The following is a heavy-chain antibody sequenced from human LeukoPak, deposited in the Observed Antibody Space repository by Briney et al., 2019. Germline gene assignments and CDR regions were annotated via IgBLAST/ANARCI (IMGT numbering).Heavy chain of an antibody. Sequence: GASVKVSCKASGYTFTGYYMHWVPQAPGQGLEWMGWINPNSGGTNYAQKFQGRVTMTRDTSISTAYMELSRLRSDDTAVYYCARPISSSWFFWFDPWGQGTLVTVSS. CDR1: GYTFTGYY. D-gene: IGHD6-13*01. CDR2: INPNSGGT. CDR3: ARPISSSWFFWFDP. J-gene: IGHJ5*02. V-gene: IGHV1-2*02.